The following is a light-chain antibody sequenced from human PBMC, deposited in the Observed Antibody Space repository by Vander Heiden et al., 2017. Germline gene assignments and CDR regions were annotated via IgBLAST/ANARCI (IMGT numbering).Light chain of an antibody. J-gene: IGLJ3*02. Sequence: QSVLTQPPLASGTPGQRVTISCSGSSSNIGRNTVNWYQQRPGTAPKLRIYSNNQRPSGVPDRFSGAKSGTSASLAISGLQSEDEGEYYCAAWDDSLNGPVFGGGTKLTVL. CDR1: SSNIGRNT. CDR3: AAWDDSLNGPV. CDR2: SNN. V-gene: IGLV1-44*01.